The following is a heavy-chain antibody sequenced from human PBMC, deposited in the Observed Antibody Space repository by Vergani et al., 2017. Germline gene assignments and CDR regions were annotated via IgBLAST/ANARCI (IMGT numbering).Heavy chain of an antibody. Sequence: QVQLQESGPGLVKPSETLSLTCTVSGGSISSYYWRWIRQPPGKGLEWIGYIYYSGSTNYNPSLKSRVTISVDTSKNQFSLKLSSVTAADTAVYYCARTIVGATPLFDYWGQGTLVTVSS. D-gene: IGHD1-26*01. CDR3: ARTIVGATPLFDY. V-gene: IGHV4-59*01. CDR1: GGSISSYY. CDR2: IYYSGST. J-gene: IGHJ4*02.